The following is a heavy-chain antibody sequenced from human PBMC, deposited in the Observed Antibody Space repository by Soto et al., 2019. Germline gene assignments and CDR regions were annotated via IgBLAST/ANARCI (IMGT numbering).Heavy chain of an antibody. J-gene: IGHJ2*01. V-gene: IGHV2-5*01. D-gene: IGHD6-19*01. CDR3: AYSGWYWYFDL. CDR1: GFSLSTSGVG. Sequence: QITLKESGPTLVKPTQTLTLTCTFSGFSLSTSGVGVGWIRQPPGKALEWLALIYWNDDKRYSPSLKSRLTFTKDTSKNQVVLTMTNMDPVDTATYYCAYSGWYWYFDLWGRGTLVTVSS. CDR2: IYWNDDK.